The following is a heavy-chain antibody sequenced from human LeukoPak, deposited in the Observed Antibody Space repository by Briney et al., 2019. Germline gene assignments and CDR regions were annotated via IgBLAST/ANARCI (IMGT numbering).Heavy chain of an antibody. CDR3: ARGPQNYDYVWGSYRYMDY. Sequence: ASVKVSCKASGGTFSSYAISWVRQAPGQGLEWMGIINPSGGSTSYAQKFQGRVTMTRDTSTSTVYMELSSLRSEDTAVYYCARGPQNYDYVWGSYRYMDYWGQGTLVTVSS. J-gene: IGHJ4*02. D-gene: IGHD3-16*02. CDR2: INPSGGST. V-gene: IGHV1-46*01. CDR1: GGTFSSYA.